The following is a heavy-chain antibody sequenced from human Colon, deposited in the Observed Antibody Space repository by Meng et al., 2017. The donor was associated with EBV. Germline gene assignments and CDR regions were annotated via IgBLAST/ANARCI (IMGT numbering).Heavy chain of an antibody. D-gene: IGHD2-15*01. V-gene: IGHV4-30-4*01. CDR3: ARGGGSFRFQF. J-gene: IGHJ4*02. CDR1: GVTIKSGDFY. CDR2: LYFTGST. Sequence: VQPPGFGPGLVKPSQTLFLTCAVSGVTIKSGDFYWSCISQPPGKGLEWIGYLYFTGSTYYSPSLKSRLNISIDTSKNQFSLRLTSVTAADTAVYYCARGGGSFRFQFWGLGTLVTVSS.